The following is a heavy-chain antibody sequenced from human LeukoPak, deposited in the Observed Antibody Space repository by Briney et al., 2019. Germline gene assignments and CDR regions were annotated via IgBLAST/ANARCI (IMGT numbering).Heavy chain of an antibody. D-gene: IGHD2-8*02. CDR2: IYHSGST. V-gene: IGHV4-38-2*01. J-gene: IGHJ3*02. CDR3: ARVEYLDAFDI. Sequence: SETLSLTCAVSGYSISSGYYWGWIRQPPGKGLEWIGSIYHSGSTYYNPSLKSRATISVDTSKNQFSLKLRSVTAADTAVYYCARVEYLDAFDIWGQGTMVSVSS. CDR1: GYSISSGYY.